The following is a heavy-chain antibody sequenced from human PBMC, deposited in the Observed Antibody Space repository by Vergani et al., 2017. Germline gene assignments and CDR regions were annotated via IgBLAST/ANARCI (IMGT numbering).Heavy chain of an antibody. D-gene: IGHD2-2*01. J-gene: IGHJ5*02. CDR2: ITWSGGTT. CDR3: ARDQGSSSSDRYSAYWFEP. Sequence: EVQVVESGGNVVRPGGSLRLSCETSGFIFKNYGMAWVRQPPGKGLEWVSGITWSGGTTAYADSVKGRFTISGNNAKNSLYLQMHSLRVEDTAFYYCARDQGSSSSDRYSAYWFEPWGPGTLVTVSS. CDR1: GFIFKNYG. V-gene: IGHV3-20*04.